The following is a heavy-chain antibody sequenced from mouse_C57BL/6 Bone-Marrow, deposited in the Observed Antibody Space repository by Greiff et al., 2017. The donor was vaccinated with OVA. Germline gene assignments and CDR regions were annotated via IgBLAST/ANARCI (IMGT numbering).Heavy chain of an antibody. CDR1: GFNIKDDY. J-gene: IGHJ4*01. Sequence: EVQLQQSGAELVRPGASVKLSCTASGFNIKDDYMHWVKQRPEQGLEWIGWIDPENGDTEYASKFQGKATITADTTSNTAYLQLSILSSEDTAVYYCTHYYAMDYWGQGTSVTVSS. CDR3: THYYAMDY. CDR2: IDPENGDT. V-gene: IGHV14-4*01.